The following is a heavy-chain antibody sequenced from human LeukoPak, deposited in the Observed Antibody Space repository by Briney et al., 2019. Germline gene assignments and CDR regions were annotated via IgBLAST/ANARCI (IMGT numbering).Heavy chain of an antibody. D-gene: IGHD3-10*01. CDR3: AKDPSMVRGVIIDV. CDR2: ISYDGSNK. V-gene: IGHV3-30*18. CDR1: GFTFSSYG. J-gene: IGHJ6*02. Sequence: PGGSLRLSCAASGFTFSSYGMHWVRQAPGKGLEWVAVISYDGSNKYYADSVKGRFTISRDNSKNTLHLQMNSLRAEDTAVYYCAKDPSMVRGVIIDVWSQGTTVTVSS.